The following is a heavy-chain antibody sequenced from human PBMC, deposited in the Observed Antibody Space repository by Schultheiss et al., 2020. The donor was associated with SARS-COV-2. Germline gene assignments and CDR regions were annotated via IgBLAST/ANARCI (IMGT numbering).Heavy chain of an antibody. CDR3: ARRDGEYDFWSGIQYGAFDY. J-gene: IGHJ4*02. Sequence: GGSLRLSCAASGFTFSGSAMHWVRQASGKGLEWVSYISSSSSYTNYADSVKGRFTISRDNAKNSLYLQMNSLRAEDTAVYYCARRDGEYDFWSGIQYGAFDYWGQGTLVTVSS. CDR1: GFTFSGSA. V-gene: IGHV3-11*03. CDR2: ISSSSSYT. D-gene: IGHD3-3*01.